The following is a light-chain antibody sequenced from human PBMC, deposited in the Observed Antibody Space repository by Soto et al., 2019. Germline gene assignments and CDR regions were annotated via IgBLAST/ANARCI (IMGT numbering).Light chain of an antibody. CDR1: SSDVGGYNY. CDR3: SSYTSSSTPYCV. Sequence: QSVLTQPASVSGSPGQSITISCTGTSSDVGGYNYVSWYQQHPGKAPKLMIYDVSNRPSGVSNRFSGSKSGNTASLTISGLQAEDEADYYCSSYTSSSTPYCVFGTGTKVTV. V-gene: IGLV2-14*01. CDR2: DVS. J-gene: IGLJ1*01.